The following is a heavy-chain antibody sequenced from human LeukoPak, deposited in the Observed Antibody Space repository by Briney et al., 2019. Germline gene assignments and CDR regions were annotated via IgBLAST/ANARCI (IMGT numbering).Heavy chain of an antibody. CDR1: GGSISSYY. D-gene: IGHD4-17*01. CDR3: AREPTVSYYYYYYMDV. V-gene: IGHV4-4*07. J-gene: IGHJ6*03. CDR2: IYTSGST. Sequence: SETLSLTCTVSGGSISSYYWTWIRQPAGKGLEWIGRIYTSGSTNYNPSLKSRVTMSLDKSKNQFSLKLSSVTAADTVVYYCAREPTVSYYYYYYMDVWGKGTTVTVSS.